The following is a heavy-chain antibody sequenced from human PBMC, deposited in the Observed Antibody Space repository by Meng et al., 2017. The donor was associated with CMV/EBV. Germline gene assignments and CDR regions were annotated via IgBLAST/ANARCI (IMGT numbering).Heavy chain of an antibody. D-gene: IGHD1-26*01. CDR2: IYYSGST. CDR3: ARVLGSGVRATGVDY. J-gene: IGHJ4*02. V-gene: IGHV4-61*01. Sequence: GGSVSSGSYYWSWIRQPPGKGREWIGYIYYSGSTNYNPSRKSRVTISVDTSKNQFSLKLSSVTAADTAVYYCARVLGSGVRATGVDYWGQGTPVTVSS. CDR1: GGSVSSGSYY.